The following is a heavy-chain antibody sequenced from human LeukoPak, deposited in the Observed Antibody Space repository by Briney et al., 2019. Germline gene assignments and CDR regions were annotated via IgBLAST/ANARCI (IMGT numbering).Heavy chain of an antibody. Sequence: GGSLRLSCAASGFTFSSYGMHWVRQAPGKGLEWVAVISYDGSNKYYADSVKGRFTISRDNSKNTLYLQMNSLRAEDTAVYYCAKDASTVTTCWFDPWGQGTLVTVSS. D-gene: IGHD4-17*01. CDR3: AKDASTVTTCWFDP. CDR1: GFTFSSYG. CDR2: ISYDGSNK. J-gene: IGHJ5*02. V-gene: IGHV3-30*18.